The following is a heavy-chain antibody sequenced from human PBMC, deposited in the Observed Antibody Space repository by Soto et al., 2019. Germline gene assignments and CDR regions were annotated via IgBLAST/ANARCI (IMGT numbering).Heavy chain of an antibody. J-gene: IGHJ4*02. D-gene: IGHD3-22*01. V-gene: IGHV3-30*18. CDR1: GFTFSSYG. CDR3: AKDRNYYDSSGYWGIGY. CDR2: ISYDGSNK. Sequence: QVQLVESGGGVVQPGRSLRLSCAASGFTFSSYGMHWVRQAPGKGLEWVAVISYDGSNKYYADSVKGRFTISRDNSKNTLYLQMNSLRADDKAVYYCAKDRNYYDSSGYWGIGYWGQGTLVTVSS.